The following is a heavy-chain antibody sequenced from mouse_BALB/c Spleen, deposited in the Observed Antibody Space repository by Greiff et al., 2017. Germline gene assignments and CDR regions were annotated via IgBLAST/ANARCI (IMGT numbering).Heavy chain of an antibody. CDR1: GYTFTSYW. Sequence: VQLHQSGAELAKPGASVKMSCKASGYTFTSYWMHWVKQRPGQGLEWIGYINPSTGYTEYNQKFKDKATLTADKSSSTAYMQLSSLTSEDSAVYYCARYDYPPYYFDYWGQGTTLTVSS. D-gene: IGHD2-4*01. CDR3: ARYDYPPYYFDY. J-gene: IGHJ2*01. CDR2: INPSTGYT. V-gene: IGHV1-7*01.